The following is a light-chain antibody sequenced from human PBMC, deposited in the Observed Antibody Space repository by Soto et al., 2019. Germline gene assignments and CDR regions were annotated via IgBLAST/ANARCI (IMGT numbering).Light chain of an antibody. CDR2: GAS. J-gene: IGKJ2*01. V-gene: IGKV3-20*01. CDR3: QQYASSPVYT. CDR1: QSVSSSY. Sequence: EIVLTQSPGTLSLSPGERATLSCRASQSVSSSYLAWYQQKPGQAPRLLIYGASSRATGIPDRFSGSGSGTDFTITISRLEPEDFAVYYCQQYASSPVYTFGQGTKLEIK.